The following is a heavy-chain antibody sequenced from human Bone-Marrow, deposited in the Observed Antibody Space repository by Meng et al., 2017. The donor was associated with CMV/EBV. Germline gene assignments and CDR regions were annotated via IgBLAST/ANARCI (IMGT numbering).Heavy chain of an antibody. CDR1: GGSFSGYY. CDR2: INHSGST. J-gene: IGHJ4*02. V-gene: IGHV4-34*09. D-gene: IGHD2-8*01. CDR3: ARSGGNCTNGVCSRIVDY. Sequence: SQTLSLTCAVYGGSFSGYYWSWIRQPPGKGLEWIGEINHSGSTNYNPSLKSRVTISVDTSKNQFSLKLSSVTAADTAVYYCARSGGNCTNGVCSRIVDYWGQGTLVTVSS.